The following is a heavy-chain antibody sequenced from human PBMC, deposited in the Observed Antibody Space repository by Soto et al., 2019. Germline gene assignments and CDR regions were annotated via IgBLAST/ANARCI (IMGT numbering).Heavy chain of an antibody. CDR3: ARQAARRIPGYYGMDV. J-gene: IGHJ6*02. Sequence: PSETLSLTCTVSGGSISSSSYYWGWIRQPPGKGLEWIGSIYYSGSTYYNPSLKSRVTISVDTSKNQFSLKLSSVTAAATAVYYCARQAARRIPGYYGMDVWGQGTTVTVSS. V-gene: IGHV4-39*01. CDR1: GGSISSSSYY. CDR2: IYYSGST. D-gene: IGHD6-6*01.